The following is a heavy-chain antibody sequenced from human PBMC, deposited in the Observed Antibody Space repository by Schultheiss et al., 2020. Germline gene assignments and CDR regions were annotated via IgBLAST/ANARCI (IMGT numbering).Heavy chain of an antibody. D-gene: IGHD3-22*01. J-gene: IGHJ4*02. CDR2: IYFGGST. Sequence: SETLSLTCTVSGGSISSYYWSWIRQPPGKGLEWVGYIYFGGSTNYSPSLKSRVTMSVDTSKNQFSLRLSSVTAADTAVYYCARGTYDSSGYYHFDYWGQGTLVTVSS. CDR3: ARGTYDSSGYYHFDY. V-gene: IGHV4-59*08. CDR1: GGSISSYY.